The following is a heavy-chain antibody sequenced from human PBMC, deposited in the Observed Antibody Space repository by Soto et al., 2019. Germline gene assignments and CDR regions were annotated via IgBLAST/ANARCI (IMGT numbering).Heavy chain of an antibody. D-gene: IGHD2-21*02. CDR1: GFTFSDYA. Sequence: PGGSLRLSCAASGFTFSDYAMDWVRQAPGKGLAWVSAISGGGYTTYYADSVRGRFTISRDNSKNTVYLQMNSLRADDTAVYYCAKAPRVVTANSWFDPWGQGTLVTVCS. J-gene: IGHJ5*02. CDR2: ISGGGYTT. CDR3: AKAPRVVTANSWFDP. V-gene: IGHV3-23*01.